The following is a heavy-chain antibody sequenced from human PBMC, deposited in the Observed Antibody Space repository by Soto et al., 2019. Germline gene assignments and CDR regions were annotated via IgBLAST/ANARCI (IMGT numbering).Heavy chain of an antibody. J-gene: IGHJ5*02. V-gene: IGHV1-18*01. D-gene: IGHD6-25*01. Sequence: ASVKVSCKASGYTFTSYGISWVRQAPGQGLEWMGWTSAYNGNTNYAQKLQGRVTMTTDTSTSTAYMELRSLRSDDTAVYYCARVGSIAALGWFDPWGQGTLVTVSS. CDR3: ARVGSIAALGWFDP. CDR1: GYTFTSYG. CDR2: TSAYNGNT.